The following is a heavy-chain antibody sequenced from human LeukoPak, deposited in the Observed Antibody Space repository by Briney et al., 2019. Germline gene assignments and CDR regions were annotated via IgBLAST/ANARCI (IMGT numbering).Heavy chain of an antibody. CDR3: ARGIESYGDYGY. D-gene: IGHD4-17*01. CDR2: MYNSGST. CDR1: GGSISPYY. J-gene: IGHJ4*02. V-gene: IGHV4-59*01. Sequence: SETLSLTCTVSGGSISPYYWSWIRQPPGKGLEWIAYMYNSGSTNYNPSLKSRVTISIDTSKNQSSLKLSSLTAADTAIYYCARGIESYGDYGYWGQGILVTVSS.